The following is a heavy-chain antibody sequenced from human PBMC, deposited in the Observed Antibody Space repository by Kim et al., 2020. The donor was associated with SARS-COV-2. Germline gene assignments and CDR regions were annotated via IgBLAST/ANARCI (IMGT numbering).Heavy chain of an antibody. Sequence: PSLKSRVSVSRDTSKNQFSLKMTSVTAADSAVYFCARQKQDGYNFGAFDVWGQGTMVTVSS. CDR3: ARQKQDGYNFGAFDV. V-gene: IGHV4-39*01. J-gene: IGHJ3*01. D-gene: IGHD5-12*01.